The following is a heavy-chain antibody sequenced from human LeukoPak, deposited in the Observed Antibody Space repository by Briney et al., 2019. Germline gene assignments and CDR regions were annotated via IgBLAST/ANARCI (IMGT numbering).Heavy chain of an antibody. CDR3: ASEQQLVNFDY. D-gene: IGHD6-13*01. CDR1: GFTFSNYG. CDR2: IHYDGSNK. V-gene: IGHV3-30*02. Sequence: PGGSLRLSCAASGFTFSNYGMHWVRQAPGKGLDWVAFIHYDGSNKYYADSVKGRFTISRDDSKNTLYLQMNSLRAEDTAVYYCASEQQLVNFDYWGQGTLVTVSS. J-gene: IGHJ4*02.